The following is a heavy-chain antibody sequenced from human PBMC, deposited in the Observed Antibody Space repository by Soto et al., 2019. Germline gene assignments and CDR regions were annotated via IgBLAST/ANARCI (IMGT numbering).Heavy chain of an antibody. CDR1: GFTFSTYD. V-gene: IGHV3-13*01. CDR3: ARASEGGFDH. Sequence: GGSLRLSCATSGFTFSTYDMHWVRQGSGKGLEWVSIILASGDTYYTGSVKGRFTISRDNAKNSLFLQMDSLRAGDTAVYYCARASEGGFDHWGQGTLVTVSS. J-gene: IGHJ5*02. CDR2: ILASGDT.